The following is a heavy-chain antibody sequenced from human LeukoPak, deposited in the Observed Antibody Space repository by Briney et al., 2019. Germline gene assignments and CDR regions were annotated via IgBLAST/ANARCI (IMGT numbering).Heavy chain of an antibody. V-gene: IGHV4-39*01. CDR3: ARHLYDKTGRPLDS. CDR1: GGSISSSAYY. D-gene: IGHD3-9*01. CDR2: RYYSGSA. Sequence: SETLSLTCTVSGGSISSSAYYWGWIRQPPGKGLEWIGSRYYSGSAYYNPSLTSRVTISVDTSKNQFSLNLSSVTAADTAIYYCARHLYDKTGRPLDSWGQGTLVTVSS. J-gene: IGHJ4*02.